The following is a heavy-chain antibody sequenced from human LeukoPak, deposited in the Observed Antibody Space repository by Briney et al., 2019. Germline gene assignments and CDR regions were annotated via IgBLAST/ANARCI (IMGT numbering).Heavy chain of an antibody. V-gene: IGHV4-59*01. CDR3: ARWAAAGERGENWFDP. Sequence: SETLSLTCTVSGGSISSYYWSWIRQSPGQGLEWIGYIRNSGSTNYNPSLKSRVTMSVDTSENQFSLKLSSVTAADTAVYYCARWAAAGERGENWFDPWGQGTLVTVSS. CDR2: IRNSGST. J-gene: IGHJ5*02. CDR1: GGSISSYY. D-gene: IGHD6-13*01.